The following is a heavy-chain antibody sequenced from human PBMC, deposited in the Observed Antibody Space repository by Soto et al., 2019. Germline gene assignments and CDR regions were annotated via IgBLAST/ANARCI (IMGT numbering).Heavy chain of an antibody. D-gene: IGHD6-13*01. J-gene: IGHJ6*02. Sequence: QTGGSLRLSCAASGFTFSSYAMHWVRQAPGKGLEWVAVISYDGSNKYYADSVKGRFTISRDNSKNTLYLQMNSLRAEDTAVYYCAREAVIAAAGTRLSYGMDVWGQGTTVTVSS. CDR2: ISYDGSNK. CDR3: AREAVIAAAGTRLSYGMDV. V-gene: IGHV3-30-3*01. CDR1: GFTFSSYA.